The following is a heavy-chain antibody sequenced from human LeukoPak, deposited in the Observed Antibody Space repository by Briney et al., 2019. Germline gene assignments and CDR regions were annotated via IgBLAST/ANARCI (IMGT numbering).Heavy chain of an antibody. V-gene: IGHV4-39*01. J-gene: IGHJ4*02. CDR2: IYYSGST. CDR1: GGSISSSSYY. CDR3: ARQGDFWSGYPSDY. D-gene: IGHD3-3*01. Sequence: SETLSLTCTVSGGSISSSSYYWSWIRQPPGKGLEWIGSIYYSGSTYYNPSLRSRVTISVDTSKNQFSLKLRSVSDADTAVYYCARQGDFWSGYPSDYWGQGTLVTVSS.